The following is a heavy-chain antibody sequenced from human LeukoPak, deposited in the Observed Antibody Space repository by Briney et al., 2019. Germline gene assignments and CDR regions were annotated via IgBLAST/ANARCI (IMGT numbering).Heavy chain of an antibody. Sequence: TSETLSLTCSVSGDSISSGRNYWGWIRQSPGKGLEWIASIYSSGNTHSNPSLKSRVSISVDTSKNQVSLKLYSVTASDAAIYYCARHLSGTTMSHYFDFWGQGTLVTVSS. J-gene: IGHJ4*02. CDR3: ARHLSGTTMSHYFDF. V-gene: IGHV4-39*01. CDR1: GDSISSGRNY. D-gene: IGHD1-1*01. CDR2: IYSSGNT.